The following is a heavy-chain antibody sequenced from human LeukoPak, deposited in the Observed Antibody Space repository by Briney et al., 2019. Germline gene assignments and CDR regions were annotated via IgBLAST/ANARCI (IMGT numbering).Heavy chain of an antibody. V-gene: IGHV1-8*01. J-gene: IGHJ6*03. D-gene: IGHD6-13*01. CDR3: AREGSSSWSHYYYYMDV. Sequence: ASVKVSCKASGYTFTSYDINWVRQATGQGLEWMGWMNPNSGNTGYAQKFQGRVTMTRNTSISTAYMELSSQRSEDTAVYYCAREGSSSWSHYYYYMDVWGKGTTVTVSS. CDR1: GYTFTSYD. CDR2: MNPNSGNT.